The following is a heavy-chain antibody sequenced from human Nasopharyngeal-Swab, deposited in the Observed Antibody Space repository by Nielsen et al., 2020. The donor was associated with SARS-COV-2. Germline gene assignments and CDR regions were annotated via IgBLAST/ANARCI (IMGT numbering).Heavy chain of an antibody. Sequence: ASVKVSCKASGYTFTSYYMHWVRQAPGQGLEWMGGFDPEDGETIYAQKFQGRVTMTEDTSTDTAYMELSSLRSEDTAVYYCATGIAVAGYYYYYGMDVWGQGTTVTVSS. CDR2: FDPEDGET. CDR3: ATGIAVAGYYYYYGMDV. CDR1: GYTFTSYY. J-gene: IGHJ6*02. V-gene: IGHV1-24*01. D-gene: IGHD6-19*01.